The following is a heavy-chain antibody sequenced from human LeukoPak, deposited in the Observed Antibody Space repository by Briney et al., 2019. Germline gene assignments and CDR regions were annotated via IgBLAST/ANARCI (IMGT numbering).Heavy chain of an antibody. CDR3: ARARQYGDYEFDY. Sequence: SQTLSLTCTVSGGSISSGSNYWSWIRQPAGKGLEWIGRFYTSGSTNYNPSLKSRVTISVDTSKNQFSLKLSSVTAADTAVYYCARARQYGDYEFDYWGQGTLVTVSS. CDR1: GGSISSGSNY. V-gene: IGHV4-61*02. D-gene: IGHD4-17*01. J-gene: IGHJ4*02. CDR2: FYTSGST.